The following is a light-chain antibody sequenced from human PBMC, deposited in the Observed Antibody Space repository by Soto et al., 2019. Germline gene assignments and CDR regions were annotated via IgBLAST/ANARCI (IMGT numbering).Light chain of an antibody. V-gene: IGLV1-40*01. J-gene: IGLJ1*01. CDR3: SSYIGSNTYV. CDR1: SSNLGAGYD. CDR2: GNR. Sequence: QSVLTQPPSVSGAPGQRVTISCTGNSSNLGAGYDVHWYQQLPGAAPKLVIFGNRNRPSGVPERFSGSKSGTSASLAITGLQAEDEADYHCSSYIGSNTYVFGTGTKLTVL.